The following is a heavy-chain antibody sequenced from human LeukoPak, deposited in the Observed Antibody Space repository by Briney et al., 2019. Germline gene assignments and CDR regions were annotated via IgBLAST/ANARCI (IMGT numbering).Heavy chain of an antibody. Sequence: SETLSLTCTVSGGSISGYFWSWTRQSPGKGLEWIGYIYYIGSTKYNPSLKSRVTISVDTSKNQFSLKVKSVTAADTAVYYCARLNQLERFDAFDIWGQGTMVTVSS. V-gene: IGHV4-59*08. J-gene: IGHJ3*02. CDR3: ARLNQLERFDAFDI. CDR1: GGSISGYF. D-gene: IGHD1-1*01. CDR2: IYYIGST.